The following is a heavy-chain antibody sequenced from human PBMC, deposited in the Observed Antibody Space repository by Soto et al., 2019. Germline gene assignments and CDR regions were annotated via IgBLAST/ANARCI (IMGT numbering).Heavy chain of an antibody. J-gene: IGHJ4*02. CDR2: MNPNSGNT. CDR3: ANRGY. CDR1: GYTFTSYD. Sequence: GASVKVSCKASGYTFTSYDINWVRQATGQGLEWMGWMNPNSGNTGYAQKFQGRFTISRDTSKNTLYLQMDSLRAEDTAVYHCANRGYWGQGTLVTVSS. V-gene: IGHV1-8*01. D-gene: IGHD2-15*01.